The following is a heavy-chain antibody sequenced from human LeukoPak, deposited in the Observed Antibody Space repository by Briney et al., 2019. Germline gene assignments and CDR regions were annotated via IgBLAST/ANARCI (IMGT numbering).Heavy chain of an antibody. V-gene: IGHV4-34*01. Sequence: SETLSLTCAVYGGSFSGYYWSWIRQPPGKGLEWIGEINHSGSTNYNPSLKSRVTISVDTSKNQFSLELSSVTAADTAVYYCARRPSMGVGYYYYYYMDVWGKGTTVTISS. D-gene: IGHD2/OR15-2a*01. CDR3: ARRPSMGVGYYYYYYMDV. J-gene: IGHJ6*03. CDR2: INHSGST. CDR1: GGSFSGYY.